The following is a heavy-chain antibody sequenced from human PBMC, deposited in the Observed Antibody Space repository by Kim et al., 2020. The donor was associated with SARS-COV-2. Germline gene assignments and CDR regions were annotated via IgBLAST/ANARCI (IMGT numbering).Heavy chain of an antibody. V-gene: IGHV3-9*01. Sequence: GGSLRLSCAASGFTFDDYAMHWVRQAPGKGLEWVSGISWNSGSIGYADSVKGRFTISRDNAKNSLYLQMNSLRAEDTALYYCAKDGGGFGEFYYYYGMDVWGQGTTVTVSS. CDR1: GFTFDDYA. CDR3: AKDGGGFGEFYYYYGMDV. CDR2: ISWNSGSI. J-gene: IGHJ6*02. D-gene: IGHD3-10*01.